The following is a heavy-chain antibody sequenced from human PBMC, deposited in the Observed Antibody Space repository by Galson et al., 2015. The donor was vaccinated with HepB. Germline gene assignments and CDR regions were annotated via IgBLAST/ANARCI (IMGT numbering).Heavy chain of an antibody. J-gene: IGHJ4*02. Sequence: QSGAEVKKPGASVKVSCKASGYTFTSYGISWVRQAPGQGLEWMGWISAYNGNTNYAQKLQGRVTMTTDTSTSTAYMELRSLRSDDTAVYYCARDGPRYYDILTGYYKADTFDYWGQGTLVTVSS. CDR3: ARDGPRYYDILTGYYKADTFDY. V-gene: IGHV1-18*04. CDR2: ISAYNGNT. CDR1: GYTFTSYG. D-gene: IGHD3-9*01.